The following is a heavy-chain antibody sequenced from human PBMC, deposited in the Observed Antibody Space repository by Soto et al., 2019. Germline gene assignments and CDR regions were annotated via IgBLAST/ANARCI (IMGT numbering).Heavy chain of an antibody. CDR3: ERSRFEYSNSCSDY. J-gene: IGHJ4*02. Sequence: QVQLVESGGGVVQPGRSLRLSCAASGFTFSSYGMHWVRQAPGKGLEWVAVIWYDGIKKYYADSVKGRFTIPRDNSKNTPYLQMNSLRAEDTAVYYCERSRFEYSNSCSDYWGQGTLVTVSS. CDR2: IWYDGIKK. CDR1: GFTFSSYG. D-gene: IGHD6-6*01. V-gene: IGHV3-33*01.